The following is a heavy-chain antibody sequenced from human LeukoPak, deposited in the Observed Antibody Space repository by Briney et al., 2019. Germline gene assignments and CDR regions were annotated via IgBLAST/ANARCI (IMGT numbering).Heavy chain of an antibody. CDR2: ISYDGSNK. V-gene: IGHV3-30*18. J-gene: IGHJ4*02. D-gene: IGHD3-9*01. CDR3: AKDLYPVLRYFDWLSDY. Sequence: GRSLRLSCAASGFTFSSYGMHWVRQAPGKGLEWVAVISYDGSNKYYAVSVKGRFTISRDNSKNTLYLQMNSLRAEDTAVYYCAKDLYPVLRYFDWLSDYWGQGTLVTVSS. CDR1: GFTFSSYG.